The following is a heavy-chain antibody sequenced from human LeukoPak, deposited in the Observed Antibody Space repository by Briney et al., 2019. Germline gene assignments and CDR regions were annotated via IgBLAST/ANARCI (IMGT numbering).Heavy chain of an antibody. D-gene: IGHD3-22*01. Sequence: GGSLRPSCAASGFTFSIYAMSWVRQAPGKGLEWVSAISGSGGTAYYAGSVKGRFTISRNNSKNTLYLQMNSLRAEDTAVYYCAKKGYYDGSGYYMYYFDHWGQGTLVTVSS. CDR2: ISGSGGTA. J-gene: IGHJ4*02. CDR1: GFTFSIYA. CDR3: AKKGYYDGSGYYMYYFDH. V-gene: IGHV3-23*01.